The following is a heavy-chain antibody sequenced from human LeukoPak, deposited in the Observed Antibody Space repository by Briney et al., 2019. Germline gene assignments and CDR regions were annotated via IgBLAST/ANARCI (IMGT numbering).Heavy chain of an antibody. CDR2: ISYDGSNK. V-gene: IGHV3-30*18. CDR3: AKARGITMIVVVPPGDY. J-gene: IGHJ4*02. D-gene: IGHD3-22*01. Sequence: GGSRRLSCAGSGFTFSSYGMHWVRQAPGKGLEWVAVISYDGSNKYYADSVKGRFTISRDNSKNTLYLQMNSLRAEDTAVYYCAKARGITMIVVVPPGDYWGQGTLVTVSS. CDR1: GFTFSSYG.